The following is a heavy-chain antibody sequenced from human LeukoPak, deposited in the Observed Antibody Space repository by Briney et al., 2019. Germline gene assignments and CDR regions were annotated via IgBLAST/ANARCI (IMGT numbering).Heavy chain of an antibody. CDR2: ISYDGSNQ. Sequence: GRSLRLSCAASGFTFRSYTMHWVRQAPGKGLEWVAVISYDGSNQHYADSVKGRFTISRDNSDNTLFLQMNSLRVEDTAVYYCTRAGPPRLWFGELLVWGQGTLVSVSS. J-gene: IGHJ4*02. V-gene: IGHV3-30*04. D-gene: IGHD3-10*01. CDR3: TRAGPPRLWFGELLV. CDR1: GFTFRSYT.